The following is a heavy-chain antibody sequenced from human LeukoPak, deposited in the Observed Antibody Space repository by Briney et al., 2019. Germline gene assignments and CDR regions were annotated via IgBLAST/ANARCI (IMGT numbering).Heavy chain of an antibody. CDR1: GYTFTNYY. Sequence: ASVKVSCKASGYTFTNYYIQWVRQAPGQGLEWMGIINPSGGSTTYAQRFQGRVTMTRDMSMTTVYMELSSLRSDDTAVYYCARDKSGNSGWYSYFDYWGQGTLVTVSS. CDR3: ARDKSGNSGWYSYFDY. D-gene: IGHD6-19*01. J-gene: IGHJ4*02. CDR2: INPSGGST. V-gene: IGHV1-46*01.